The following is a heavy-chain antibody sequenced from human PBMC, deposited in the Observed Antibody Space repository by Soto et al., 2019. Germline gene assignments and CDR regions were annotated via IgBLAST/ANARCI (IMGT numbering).Heavy chain of an antibody. Sequence: GGSLRLSCAASGFTFGSYGMHWVRQAPGKGLEWVAVIWYDGSNKYYADSVKGRFTISRDNSKNTLYLQMNSLRAEDTAVYYCAREFRPFTDWYAISGLLDYWGQGTLVTVSS. J-gene: IGHJ4*02. V-gene: IGHV3-33*01. CDR1: GFTFGSYG. D-gene: IGHD2-8*01. CDR3: AREFRPFTDWYAISGLLDY. CDR2: IWYDGSNK.